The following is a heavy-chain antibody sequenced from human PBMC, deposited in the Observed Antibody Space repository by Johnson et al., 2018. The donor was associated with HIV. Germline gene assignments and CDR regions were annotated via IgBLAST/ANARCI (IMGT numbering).Heavy chain of an antibody. J-gene: IGHJ3*02. CDR2: NWNGDTT. V-gene: IGHV3-66*02. D-gene: IGHD5-18*01. CDR3: ARDQEYSYGYEGTVRAFDI. CDR1: GFSVSSKY. Sequence: VQLVESGGGLVQPGGSLRPSCAASGFSVSSKYMSWVRQAPGKGLQWVSGINWNGDTTTYADSVKGRFNLSRDSSKNTLYLQMNSLRAEDTAVYYCARDQEYSYGYEGTVRAFDIWGQGTMVTVSS.